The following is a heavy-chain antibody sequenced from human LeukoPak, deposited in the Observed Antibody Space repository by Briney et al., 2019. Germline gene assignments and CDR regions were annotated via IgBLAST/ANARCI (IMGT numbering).Heavy chain of an antibody. CDR2: ISWNSGSI. CDR1: GFTFDDYA. J-gene: IGHJ4*02. CDR3: ARDGQDNYYDSSGYPD. V-gene: IGHV3-9*01. D-gene: IGHD3-22*01. Sequence: GRSLRLSCAASGFTFDDYAMHWVRQAPGKGLEWVSGISWNSGSIGYADSVKGRFTISRDNAKNSLYLQMNSLRAEDTAVYYCARDGQDNYYDSSGYPDWGQGTLVTVSS.